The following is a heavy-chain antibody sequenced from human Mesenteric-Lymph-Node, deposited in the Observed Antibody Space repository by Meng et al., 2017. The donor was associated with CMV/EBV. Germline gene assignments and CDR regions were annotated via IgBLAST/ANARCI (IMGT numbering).Heavy chain of an antibody. CDR3: AREVIGDGSLAFDY. CDR2: INHSGST. V-gene: IGHV4-59*01. CDR1: GGSISSYY. D-gene: IGHD1-26*01. J-gene: IGHJ4*02. Sequence: GSLRLSCTVSGGSISSYYWSWIRQPPGKGLEWIGEINHSGSTNYNPSLKSRVTISVDTSKKQFSLKLSSVTAVDTAVYYCAREVIGDGSLAFDYWGQGTLVTVSS.